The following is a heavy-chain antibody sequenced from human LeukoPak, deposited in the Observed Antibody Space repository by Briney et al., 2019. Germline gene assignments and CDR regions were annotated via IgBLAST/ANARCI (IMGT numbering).Heavy chain of an antibody. CDR2: ISSSSSTI. CDR1: GFTFSSYA. CDR3: AARQTRDGVY. D-gene: IGHD2-8*01. J-gene: IGHJ4*02. Sequence: GGSLRLSCAASGFTFSSYAMSWVRQAPGKGLEWVSYISSSSSTIYYADSVKGRFTISRDNAKNSLYLQMNSLRAEDTAVYYCAARQTRDGVYWGQGTLVTVSS. V-gene: IGHV3-48*04.